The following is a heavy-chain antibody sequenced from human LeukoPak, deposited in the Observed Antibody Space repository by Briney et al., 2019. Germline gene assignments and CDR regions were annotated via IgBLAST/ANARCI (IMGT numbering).Heavy chain of an antibody. CDR1: GFSLSTSGVG. CDR3: AHRLSRGVVTAIPRGAFDI. V-gene: IGHV2-5*02. CDR2: IYWDDDK. J-gene: IGHJ3*02. Sequence: SGPTLVNPTQTLTLTCTFSGFSLSTSGVGVGWIRQPPGKALEWLALIYWDDDKRYSPSLKSRLAITKDTSKNQVVLTMTNMDPVDTATYYCAHRLSRGVVTAIPRGAFDIWGQGTMVTVSS. D-gene: IGHD2-21*02.